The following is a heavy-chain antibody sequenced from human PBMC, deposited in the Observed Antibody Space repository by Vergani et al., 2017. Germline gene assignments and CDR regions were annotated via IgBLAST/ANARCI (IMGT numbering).Heavy chain of an antibody. D-gene: IGHD3-22*01. CDR2: IIPIFGTS. V-gene: IGHV1-69*01. Sequence: QVQLVQSGAEVKKPGSSVKVSCKASGGTFSSYTISWVRQAPGQGLEWMGGIIPIFGTSNYAQKFQGRVTISADECTSTAYMELRSLRSDDTAVYYCARGRPYYYDSSGYYMGGDGDAFDIWGQGTMVTVSS. J-gene: IGHJ3*02. CDR3: ARGRPYYYDSSGYYMGGDGDAFDI. CDR1: GGTFSSYT.